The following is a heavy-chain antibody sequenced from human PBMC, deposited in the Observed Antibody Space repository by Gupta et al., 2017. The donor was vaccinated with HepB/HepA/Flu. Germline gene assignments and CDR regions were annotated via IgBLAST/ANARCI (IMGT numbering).Heavy chain of an antibody. D-gene: IGHD6-13*01. CDR1: GFPFSSYG. CDR2: ISYDGSNK. Sequence: QVQLVESGGGVVQPGRSLRLSCAASGFPFSSYGMHWVRQAPGKGLEWVAVISYDGSNKYYADSVKGRFTISRDNSKNTLYLQMNSLRAEDTAVYYCAKDISQQLGYYYYGMDVWGQGTTVTVSS. J-gene: IGHJ6*02. V-gene: IGHV3-30*18. CDR3: AKDISQQLGYYYYGMDV.